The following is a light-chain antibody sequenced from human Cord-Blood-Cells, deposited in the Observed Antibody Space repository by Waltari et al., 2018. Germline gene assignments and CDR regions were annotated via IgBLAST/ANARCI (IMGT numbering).Light chain of an antibody. Sequence: QSALTQPASVSGSPGQSITISCTGTSSDVGGYNYVYWYQQHPGKAPKLMIYEVRNRPSGVSNRFSGSKSGNTASLTISGLQAEDEADYYCSSYTSSSTYVFGTGTKVTVL. CDR1: SSDVGGYNY. CDR3: SSYTSSSTYV. J-gene: IGLJ1*01. V-gene: IGLV2-14*01. CDR2: EVR.